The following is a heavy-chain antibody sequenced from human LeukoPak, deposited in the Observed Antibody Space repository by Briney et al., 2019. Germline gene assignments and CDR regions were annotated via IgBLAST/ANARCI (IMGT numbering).Heavy chain of an antibody. D-gene: IGHD5-18*01. V-gene: IGHV3-23*01. Sequence: GGSLRLSCAASGFTFSSYAMNWVRQAPGQGLEWVSVISSSGSSTYHADSVTGRFTISRDNSKNTLYLQMNSLRAEDTAVYYCARSNSYGYVRTMDVWGQGTTVTVSS. J-gene: IGHJ6*02. CDR3: ARSNSYGYVRTMDV. CDR1: GFTFSSYA. CDR2: ISSSGSST.